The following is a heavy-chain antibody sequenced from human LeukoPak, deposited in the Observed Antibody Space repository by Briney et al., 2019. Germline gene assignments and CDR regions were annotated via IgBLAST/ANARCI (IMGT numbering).Heavy chain of an antibody. Sequence: SQTLSLTCTVSGASIRSGAYYWGWIRQPPGNGLEWIAYLYDSGSTSYTPTLRSRFPISVDTSEIRFSLKLSSVTATDTAVYYCARDCSGGSCYGAFDIWGQGTMVTVSS. CDR2: LYDSGST. D-gene: IGHD2-15*01. V-gene: IGHV4-30-4*08. CDR1: GASIRSGAYY. J-gene: IGHJ3*02. CDR3: ARDCSGGSCYGAFDI.